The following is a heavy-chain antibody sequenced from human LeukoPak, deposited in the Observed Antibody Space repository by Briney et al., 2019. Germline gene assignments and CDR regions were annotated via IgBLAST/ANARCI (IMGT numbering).Heavy chain of an antibody. J-gene: IGHJ3*02. CDR2: IYHSGIT. CDR3: AKSNGYGLVDI. Sequence: SETLSLTCTVSDYSISSGYGYYWGWIRQPPGKGLEWIGNIYHSGITYYNHFNSSLKSRVTISLDTSRNQFSLKLNSVTAADTAVYYCAKSNGYGLVDIWGQGTMVTVSS. D-gene: IGHD3-10*01. CDR1: DYSISSGYGYY. V-gene: IGHV4-38-2*02.